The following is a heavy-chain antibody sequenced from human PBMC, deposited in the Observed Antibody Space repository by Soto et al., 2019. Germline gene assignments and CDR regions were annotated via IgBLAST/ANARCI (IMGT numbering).Heavy chain of an antibody. V-gene: IGHV3-30*18. CDR3: AKDLLGPGRAYGMDV. D-gene: IGHD7-27*01. CDR2: ISYDGSNK. Sequence: QVQLVESGGGVVQPGRSLRLSCAASGFTFSSYGMHWVRQAPGKGLEWVAVISYDGSNKYYADSMKGRFTISRDNSKNTLYLKMNSLRAEDTAVYYCAKDLLGPGRAYGMDVWGQGTTVTVSS. J-gene: IGHJ6*02. CDR1: GFTFSSYG.